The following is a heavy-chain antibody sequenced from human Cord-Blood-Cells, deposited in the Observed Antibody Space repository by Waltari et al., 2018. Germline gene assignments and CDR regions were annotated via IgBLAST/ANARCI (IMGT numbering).Heavy chain of an antibody. D-gene: IGHD3-22*01. CDR2: IYYSGST. V-gene: IGHV4-31*03. J-gene: IGHJ3*02. Sequence: QTLSLTCIVSGCSISSGGYYWSWLSQHPGKGLEWIGYIYYSGSTYYNPSLKSRVTISVDTSKNQFSLKLSSVTAADTAVYYCARYYGYYDSSGQDAFDIWGQGTMVTVSS. CDR1: GCSISSGGYY. CDR3: ARYYGYYDSSGQDAFDI.